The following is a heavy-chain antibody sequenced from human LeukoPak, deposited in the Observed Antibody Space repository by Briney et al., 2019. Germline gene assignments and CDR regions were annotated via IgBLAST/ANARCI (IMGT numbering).Heavy chain of an antibody. J-gene: IGHJ6*02. D-gene: IGHD5-12*01. V-gene: IGHV4-39*02. CDR1: GGSISSSSYY. CDR3: ARDRRDIVALPPGYYYGMDV. CDR2: IYYSGST. Sequence: SETLSLTCTVSGGSISSSSYYWGWIRQPPGKGVEWIVSIYYSGSTYYNPSLKSRVTISVDTSKNQFSLKLSSVTAADTAVYYCARDRRDIVALPPGYYYGMDVWGQGTTVTVSS.